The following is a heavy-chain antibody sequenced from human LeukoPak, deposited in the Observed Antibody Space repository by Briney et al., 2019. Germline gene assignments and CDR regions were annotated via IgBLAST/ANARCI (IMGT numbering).Heavy chain of an antibody. CDR3: ARDPSSSWYLRFLEY. CDR1: GFTLSLYG. CDR2: ISHDGGEI. D-gene: IGHD3-22*01. Sequence: GGSLRLSCAVSGFTLSLYGIHWVRQAPGKGLEGVAFISHDGGEINYGDSVKGRFTVSRDNSNNTVYLQMKSLRVEDTAVYYCARDPSSSWYLRFLEYWGQGTLVTVSS. J-gene: IGHJ4*02. V-gene: IGHV3-30*03.